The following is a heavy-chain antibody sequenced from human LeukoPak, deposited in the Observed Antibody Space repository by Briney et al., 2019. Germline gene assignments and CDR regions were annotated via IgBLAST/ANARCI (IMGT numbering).Heavy chain of an antibody. CDR3: ARSPGYAGYFDY. V-gene: IGHV3-9*01. CDR1: GFTFDHYA. Sequence: GGSLRLSCAASGFTFDHYAMHWVRQAPGKGLEWVSGITWNSDAIGYADSVKGRFTISRDNAKNSLYLQMNSLRAEDTAVYYCARSPGYAGYFDYWGQGTLVTVSS. CDR2: ITWNSDAI. J-gene: IGHJ4*02. D-gene: IGHD5-12*01.